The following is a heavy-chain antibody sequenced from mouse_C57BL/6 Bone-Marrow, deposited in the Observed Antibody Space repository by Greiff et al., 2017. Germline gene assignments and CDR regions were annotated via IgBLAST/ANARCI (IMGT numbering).Heavy chain of an antibody. Sequence: EVKVVESGGGLVQPKGSLKLSCAASGFTFNTYAMHWVRQAPGKGLEWVARIRSKSSNYATYYADSVKDRFTISRDDSQSMLYLQMNNLKTEDTAMYYCGREGVIYYYGSSYGWYFDVWGTGTTVTVSS. V-gene: IGHV10-3*01. CDR2: IRSKSSNYAT. J-gene: IGHJ1*03. CDR1: GFTFNTYA. CDR3: GREGVIYYYGSSYGWYFDV. D-gene: IGHD1-1*01.